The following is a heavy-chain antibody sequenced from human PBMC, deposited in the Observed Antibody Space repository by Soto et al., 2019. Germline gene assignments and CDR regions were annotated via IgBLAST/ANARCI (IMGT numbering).Heavy chain of an antibody. D-gene: IGHD3-10*01. CDR2: IYHSGST. Sequence: QLQLQESGSGLVKPSQTLSLTCAVSGGSISSVGSSWSWIRQQPGKGLEWIGYIYHSGSTYYNPSLKSRVTISVDRSKNQFSLKLSSVTAADTAVYYCARAYGSGSYSGFFDYWGQGTLVTVSS. J-gene: IGHJ4*02. V-gene: IGHV4-30-2*01. CDR1: GGSISSVGSS. CDR3: ARAYGSGSYSGFFDY.